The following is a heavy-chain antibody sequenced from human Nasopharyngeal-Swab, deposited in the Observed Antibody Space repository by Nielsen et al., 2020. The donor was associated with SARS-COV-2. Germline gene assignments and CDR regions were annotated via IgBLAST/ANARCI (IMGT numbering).Heavy chain of an antibody. CDR1: GYTLTELS. CDR2: FDPEDGET. J-gene: IGHJ6*03. D-gene: IGHD6-13*01. CDR3: ATTDKQQLVRHLGYHYYYYLDV. V-gene: IGHV1-24*01. Sequence: ASVKVSCQVSGYTLTELSMHWVGQAPGREREGMGGFDPEDGETIYEQKFQDRVTMTEDTSTDTANMELSSLRSEDTAVYYCATTDKQQLVRHLGYHYYYYLDVGRNGATVTVSS.